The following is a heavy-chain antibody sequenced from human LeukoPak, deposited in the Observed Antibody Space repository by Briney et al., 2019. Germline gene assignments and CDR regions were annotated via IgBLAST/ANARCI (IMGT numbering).Heavy chain of an antibody. CDR2: ITATGDTA. CDR3: AGDRNSDWYSPLDY. CDR1: GFTFTKCA. V-gene: IGHV3-23*01. Sequence: GGSLRLSCVASGFTFTKCAMSWIRQAPGKGLEWVALITATGDTAYYAHSVKRRFTLSRNNSVNTVYMPMDSLRAEHTAIYYCAGDRNSDWYSPLDYWGQGSQVTVSP. J-gene: IGHJ4*02. D-gene: IGHD6-19*01.